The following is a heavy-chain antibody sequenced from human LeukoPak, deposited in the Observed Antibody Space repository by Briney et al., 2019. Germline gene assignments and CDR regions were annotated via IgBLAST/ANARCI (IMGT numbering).Heavy chain of an antibody. V-gene: IGHV3-21*01. CDR2: ISSSSSYI. CDR1: GFTFSTYS. D-gene: IGHD6-19*01. J-gene: IGHJ4*02. CDR3: ARDLGYSSGWYAVGGYFDY. Sequence: PGGSLRLSCAASGFTFSTYSMNWVRQAPGKGLEWVSSISSSSSYIYYADSVKGRFTISGDNAKNSLYLQMNSLRAEDTAVYYCARDLGYSSGWYAVGGYFDYWGQGTLVTVSS.